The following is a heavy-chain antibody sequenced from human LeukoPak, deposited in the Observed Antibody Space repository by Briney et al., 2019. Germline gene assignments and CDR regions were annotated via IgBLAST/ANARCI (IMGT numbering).Heavy chain of an antibody. V-gene: IGHV1-8*01. CDR1: GYTFTSYD. D-gene: IGHD1-26*01. Sequence: ASVKVSCKTSGYTFTSYDINWVRQATGQGLEWMGWMNPNSGNTGYAQKFQGRVTMTRNTSISTAYMELSSLRSEDTAVYYCARDGWVKNNCFDPWGQGTLVTVSS. J-gene: IGHJ5*02. CDR2: MNPNSGNT. CDR3: ARDGWVKNNCFDP.